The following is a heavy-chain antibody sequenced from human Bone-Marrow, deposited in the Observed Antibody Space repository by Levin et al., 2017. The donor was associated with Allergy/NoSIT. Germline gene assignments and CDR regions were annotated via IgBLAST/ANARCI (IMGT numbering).Heavy chain of an antibody. J-gene: IGHJ2*01. CDR2: IDTAAYT. V-gene: IGHV3-13*01. Sequence: SCAASGFTFSSHDMHWVRQPTGKGLEWVSAIDTAAYTYYLDSVKGRFTISRENVRNSLYLQMNSLRADDTAVYYCAREIAVSGNFYFDLWGRGTLVIVSS. CDR1: GFTFSSHD. CDR3: AREIAVSGNFYFDL. D-gene: IGHD6-19*01.